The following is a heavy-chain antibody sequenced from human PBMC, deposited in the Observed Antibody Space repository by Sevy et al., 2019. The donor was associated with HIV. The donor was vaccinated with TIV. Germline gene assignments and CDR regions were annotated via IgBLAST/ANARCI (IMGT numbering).Heavy chain of an antibody. D-gene: IGHD5-18*01. Sequence: ASVKVSCKSTGYIFSDYNMHWVRQAPGQGLEWMALINPKSGDTIYAQRFRGRVSMTRDTSMSTAYMELSGLKSDDTAVYYCVRESRTAPKTLLSFDIWGQGTMVTVSS. CDR3: VRESRTAPKTLLSFDI. J-gene: IGHJ3*02. CDR1: GYIFSDYN. CDR2: INPKSGDT. V-gene: IGHV1-2*06.